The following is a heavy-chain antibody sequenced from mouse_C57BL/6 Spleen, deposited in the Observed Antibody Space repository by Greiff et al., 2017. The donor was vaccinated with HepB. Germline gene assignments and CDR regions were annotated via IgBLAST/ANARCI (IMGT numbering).Heavy chain of an antibody. D-gene: IGHD4-1*01. Sequence: EVKLMESGGGLVKPGGSLKLSCAASGFTFSDYGMHWVRQPPEKGLEWVAYISSGSSTIYYADTVKGRFTISRDNAKNTLFLQMTSLRSEDTAMNYCAREFNWDNYAMDYWGQGTSVTVSS. CDR1: GFTFSDYG. CDR3: AREFNWDNYAMDY. CDR2: ISSGSSTI. J-gene: IGHJ4*01. V-gene: IGHV5-17*01.